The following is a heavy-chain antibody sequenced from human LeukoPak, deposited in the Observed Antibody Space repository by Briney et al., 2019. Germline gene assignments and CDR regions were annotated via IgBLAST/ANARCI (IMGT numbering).Heavy chain of an antibody. V-gene: IGHV4-38-2*01. CDR2: IYHSGST. CDR3: ARVGGYDWVLDY. CDR1: GYSISSGYY. J-gene: IGHJ4*02. Sequence: SETLSLTCAVSGYSISSGYYCGWIRQPPGKGLEWIGSIYHSGSTYYNPSLKSRVTISVDTSKNQFSLKLSSVTAADTAVYYCARVGGYDWVLDYWGQGTLVTVSS. D-gene: IGHD5-12*01.